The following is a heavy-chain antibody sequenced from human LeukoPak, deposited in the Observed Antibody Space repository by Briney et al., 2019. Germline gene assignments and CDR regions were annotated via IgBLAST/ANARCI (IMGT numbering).Heavy chain of an antibody. CDR2: IHPGDSST. CDR3: ARRQCSGGSCYYFDS. Sequence: ESLKISCKGFGYNFSNYWIGWVRQMPGKGLEWMGIIHPGDSSTRYSPSLQGQVTILSDKFINTAYLQWSSLKASDTAMYYCARRQCSGGSCYYFDSWGQGTLVTVPS. J-gene: IGHJ4*02. CDR1: GYNFSNYW. V-gene: IGHV5-51*01. D-gene: IGHD2-15*01.